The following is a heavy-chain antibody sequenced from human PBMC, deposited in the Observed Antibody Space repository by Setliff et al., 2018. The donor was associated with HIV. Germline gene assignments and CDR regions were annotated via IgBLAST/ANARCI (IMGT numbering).Heavy chain of an antibody. CDR2: IYWTGKT. J-gene: IGHJ3*01. CDR1: DSAMDSYY. Sequence: SETLSLTCTVSDSAMDSYYWSWFRQSPGRGLEYIGYIYWTGKTDYNPSLKSRFTISLDTSGNPFSLKLNSVTGADTAVYYCAKISPRGYSDITTGRLTDPFDVWGPGTMVTVSS. CDR3: AKISPRGYSDITTGRLTDPFDV. V-gene: IGHV4-59*12. D-gene: IGHD3-9*01.